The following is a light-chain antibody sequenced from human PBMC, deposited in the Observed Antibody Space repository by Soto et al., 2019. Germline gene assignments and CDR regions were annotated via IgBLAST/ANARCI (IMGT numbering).Light chain of an antibody. CDR1: QSVSSN. Sequence: EIVMTQSPATLSVSPGERATLSCRASQSVSSNLGWYQQKPGQAPRLLIYDASTTAAGIPARFSGSGSGTEFTITISNLQSEDFALYYFQQYYNWPRTFGQGTKVEIK. CDR2: DAS. CDR3: QQYYNWPRT. J-gene: IGKJ1*01. V-gene: IGKV3-15*01.